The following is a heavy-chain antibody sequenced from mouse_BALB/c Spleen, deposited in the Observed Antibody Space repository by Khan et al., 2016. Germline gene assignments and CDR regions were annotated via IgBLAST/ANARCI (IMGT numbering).Heavy chain of an antibody. Sequence: QVQLQQPGAELVRPGASVKLSCKASGLPFTTYWMNWFKQSPEQGLEWIGRIDPYDSETHYDPTFNDKAILTVDQSSSTAFLPLSSLTSEASAVFYCGRGSKVCDDGGQGTNLTVAA. CDR1: GLPFTTYW. CDR2: IDPYDSET. CDR3: GRGSKVCDD. V-gene: IGHV1-52*01. J-gene: IGHJ2*01.